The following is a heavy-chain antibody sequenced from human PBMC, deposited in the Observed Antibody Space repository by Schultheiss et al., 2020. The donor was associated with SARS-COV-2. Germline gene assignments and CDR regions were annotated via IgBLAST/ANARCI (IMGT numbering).Heavy chain of an antibody. J-gene: IGHJ2*01. CDR1: GGSISSGGYY. CDR3: ARVLGYFDL. CDR2: INHSGST. Sequence: SETLSLTCTVSGGSISSGGYYWSWIRQPPGKGLEWIGEINHSGSTNYNPSLKSRVTISVDTSKNQFSLKLSSVTAADTAVYYCARVLGYFDLWGRGTLVTVSS. V-gene: IGHV4-39*07.